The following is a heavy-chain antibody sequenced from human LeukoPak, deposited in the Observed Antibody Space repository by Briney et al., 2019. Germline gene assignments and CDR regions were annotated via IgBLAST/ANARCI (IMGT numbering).Heavy chain of an antibody. CDR1: GFTFRSYS. CDR2: ISWNSDST. J-gene: IGHJ4*02. Sequence: GGSPRLSCAASGFTFRSYSMNWVRQAPGKGLEWVSGISWNSDSTGYADSVKGRFTISRDNAKNSLYLQMNSLGAEDTALYYCAKDPTSVWGSQPFDYWGQGTLVTVSS. D-gene: IGHD3-16*01. CDR3: AKDPTSVWGSQPFDY. V-gene: IGHV3-9*01.